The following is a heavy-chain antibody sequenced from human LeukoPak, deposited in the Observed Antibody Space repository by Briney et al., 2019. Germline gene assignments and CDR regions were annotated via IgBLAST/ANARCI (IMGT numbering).Heavy chain of an antibody. V-gene: IGHV3-74*01. CDR2: INSDGSST. D-gene: IGHD5-18*01. CDR1: GFTFSSYW. Sequence: HPGGSLRLSCAASGFTFSSYWMHWVRQAPGKGLVWVSRINSDGSSTSYADSVKGRFTISRDNAKNTLYLQMNSLRAEDTAVYYRARGNMRMGTAHFDYWGQGTLVTVSS. J-gene: IGHJ4*02. CDR3: ARGNMRMGTAHFDY.